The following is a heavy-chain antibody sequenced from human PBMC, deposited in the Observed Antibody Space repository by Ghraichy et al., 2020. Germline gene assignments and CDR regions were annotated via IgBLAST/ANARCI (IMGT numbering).Heavy chain of an antibody. D-gene: IGHD2-2*02. Sequence: SVKVSCKASGGTFSSYAISWVRQAPGQGLEWMGGIIPIFGTANYAQKFQGRVTITADESTSTAYMELSSLRSEDTAVYYCAREEGYCSSTSCYTGGGYYYYYYMDVWGKGTTVTVSS. CDR3: AREEGYCSSTSCYTGGGYYYYYYMDV. V-gene: IGHV1-69*13. CDR1: GGTFSSYA. J-gene: IGHJ6*03. CDR2: IIPIFGTA.